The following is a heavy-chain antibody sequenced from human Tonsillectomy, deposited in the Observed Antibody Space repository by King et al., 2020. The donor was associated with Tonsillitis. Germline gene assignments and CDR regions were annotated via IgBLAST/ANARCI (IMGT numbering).Heavy chain of an antibody. CDR1: GFTFSNAW. Sequence: VQLVESGGGLVKPGGSLRLSCAASGFTFSNAWMNWVRQAPGKGLEWVGRIKSKTDGGTTDYAAPVKGRFTISREDSQNTLELQMNNLKTEDTAVYYCTTDGATSGSYYFTILWGQGTLVTVSS. CDR2: IKSKTDGGTT. J-gene: IGHJ4*02. V-gene: IGHV3-15*07. D-gene: IGHD1-26*01. CDR3: TTDGATSGSYYFTIL.